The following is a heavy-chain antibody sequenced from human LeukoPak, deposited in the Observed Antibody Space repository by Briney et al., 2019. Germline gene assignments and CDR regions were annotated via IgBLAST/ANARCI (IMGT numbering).Heavy chain of an antibody. CDR1: GYKFTNYW. CDR2: IYPGDSDT. CDR3: ARRRYNWNLNAFDI. J-gene: IGHJ3*02. V-gene: IGHV5-51*01. Sequence: GESLKISCKGSGYKFTNYWIGWVRQMPGKGLEWMGIIYPGDSDTRYSPSFQGQVTISADKSISTAYLQWSSLKASDTAMYYCARRRYNWNLNAFDIWGRGTMVTVSS. D-gene: IGHD1-7*01.